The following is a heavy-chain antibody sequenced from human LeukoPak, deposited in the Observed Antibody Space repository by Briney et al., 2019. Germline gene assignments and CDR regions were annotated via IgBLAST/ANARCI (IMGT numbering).Heavy chain of an antibody. CDR2: IRYDGTNK. D-gene: IGHD5-18*01. V-gene: IGHV3-30*02. J-gene: IGHJ3*02. CDR3: AKDMGEYSYGFGYAFDI. CDR1: GFTFSSYG. Sequence: GGSLRLSCAASGFTFSSYGMHWVRQAPGKGLEWVAFIRYDGTNKYYADSVKGRFTISRDNFKNTLYLQMNSLRAEDTAVYYCAKDMGEYSYGFGYAFDIWGQGTMVTVSS.